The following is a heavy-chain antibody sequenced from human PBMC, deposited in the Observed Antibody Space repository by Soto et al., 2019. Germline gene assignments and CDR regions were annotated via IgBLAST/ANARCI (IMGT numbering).Heavy chain of an antibody. D-gene: IGHD2-8*01. CDR3: AKDPANGNFDY. V-gene: IGHV3-23*01. Sequence: QTGGSLRLSCAASGFTFSRNAMSWVRQAPGKGLEWVSAISDSGGSTYYADSVKGRFTISRDNSKNTLYLQMNSLRAEDTAVYYCAKDPANGNFDYWGQGTLVTVSS. CDR2: ISDSGGST. J-gene: IGHJ4*02. CDR1: GFTFSRNA.